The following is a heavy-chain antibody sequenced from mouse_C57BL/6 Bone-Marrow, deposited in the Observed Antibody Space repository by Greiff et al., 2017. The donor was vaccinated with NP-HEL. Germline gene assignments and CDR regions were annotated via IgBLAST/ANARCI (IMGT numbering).Heavy chain of an antibody. CDR3: ARDVLSYFDY. CDR1: GFTFSDFY. Sequence: EVKLVESGGGLVQSGRSLRLSCATSGFTFSDFYMEWVRQAPGKGLEWIAASRNKANDYTTEYSASVKGRFIVSRDTSQSILYLQMNALRAEDTAIYYCARDVLSYFDYWGQGTTLTVSS. CDR2: SRNKANDYTT. J-gene: IGHJ2*01. D-gene: IGHD1-1*02. V-gene: IGHV7-1*01.